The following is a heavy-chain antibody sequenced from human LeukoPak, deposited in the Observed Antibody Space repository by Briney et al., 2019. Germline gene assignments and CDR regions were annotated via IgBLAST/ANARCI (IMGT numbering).Heavy chain of an antibody. V-gene: IGHV1-2*02. Sequence: ASVKVSCKASGYTFSGYYLHWVRQAPGQGLEWMGWISPTSGGTNYAQKFQGRVTMTRDTSISTAHMELSRLRSDDTALYYCVRDHDHSYDYWGQGTLVTVSS. CDR3: VRDHDHSYDY. J-gene: IGHJ4*02. CDR1: GYTFSGYY. D-gene: IGHD3-3*01. CDR2: ISPTSGGT.